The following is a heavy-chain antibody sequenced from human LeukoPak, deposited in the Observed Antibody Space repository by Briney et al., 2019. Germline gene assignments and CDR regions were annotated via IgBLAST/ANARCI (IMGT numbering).Heavy chain of an antibody. CDR3: ARTIVGATVDWYFDL. CDR1: GFTFCDFY. D-gene: IGHD1-26*01. Sequence: GGSLRLSCAASGFTFCDFYMSWVRQAPGKGLEFISYISDRGSSKDYVDAVRGQFTISRDNANNSLYLQMNTLRVEDTAIYYCARTIVGATVDWYFDLWGRGTPVTVSS. V-gene: IGHV3-11*04. J-gene: IGHJ2*01. CDR2: ISDRGSSK.